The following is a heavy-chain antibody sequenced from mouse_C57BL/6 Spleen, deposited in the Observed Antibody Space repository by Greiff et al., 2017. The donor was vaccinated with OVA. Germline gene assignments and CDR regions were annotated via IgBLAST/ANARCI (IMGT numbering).Heavy chain of an antibody. CDR2: ISSGSSTI. CDR1: GFTFSDYG. CDR3: ARSPPYYYAMDY. Sequence: DVQLVESGGGLVKPGGSLKLSCAASGFTFSDYGMHWVRQAPEKGLEWVAYISSGSSTIYYADTVKGRFTISRDNAKNTLFLQMTSLRSEDTAMYYCARSPPYYYAMDYWGQGTSVTVSS. J-gene: IGHJ4*01. V-gene: IGHV5-17*01.